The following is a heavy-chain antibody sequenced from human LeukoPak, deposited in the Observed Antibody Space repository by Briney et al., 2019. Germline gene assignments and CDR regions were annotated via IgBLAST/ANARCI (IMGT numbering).Heavy chain of an antibody. Sequence: ASVKVSCKASGYTFTGYYMHWVRQAPGQGLEWLGWINPNSGGTNYAQKFQGRVTMTRDTSISTAYMELRSLRSDDTAVYYCARPSHYYDSSGYYPFDYWGQGTLVTVSS. J-gene: IGHJ4*02. V-gene: IGHV1-2*02. CDR2: INPNSGGT. D-gene: IGHD3-22*01. CDR1: GYTFTGYY. CDR3: ARPSHYYDSSGYYPFDY.